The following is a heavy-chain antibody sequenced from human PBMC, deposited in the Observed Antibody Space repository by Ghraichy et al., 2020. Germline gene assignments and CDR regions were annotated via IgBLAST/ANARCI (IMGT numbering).Heavy chain of an antibody. CDR3: ASPRPLYGDYDFDWFDP. J-gene: IGHJ5*02. D-gene: IGHD4-17*01. V-gene: IGHV4-34*01. CDR2: INHSGST. Sequence: SETLSLTCAVYGGSFSGYYWSWIRQPPGKGLEWIGEINHSGSTNCNPSLKSRVTISVNTSKNQISLKLSSVTAADTAVYYCASPRPLYGDYDFDWFDPWGQGTLVTVSS. CDR1: GGSFSGYY.